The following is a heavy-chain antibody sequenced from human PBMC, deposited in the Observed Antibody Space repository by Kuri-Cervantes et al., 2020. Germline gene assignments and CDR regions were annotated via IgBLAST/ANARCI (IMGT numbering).Heavy chain of an antibody. V-gene: IGHV3-33*01. D-gene: IGHD3-10*01. CDR3: AREPILLWFGEDYGMDV. Sequence: GGSLRLSCAASGFTFSSYGMHWVRQAPGKGLEWVAVIWYDGSNKYYADSVKGRFTISRDNSKNTLYLQMNSLRAEDTAVYYCAREPILLWFGEDYGMDVWGQGTTVTVSS. CDR1: GFTFSSYG. J-gene: IGHJ6*02. CDR2: IWYDGSNK.